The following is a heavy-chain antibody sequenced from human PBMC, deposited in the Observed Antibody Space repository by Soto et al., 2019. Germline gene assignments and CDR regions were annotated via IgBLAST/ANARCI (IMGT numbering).Heavy chain of an antibody. Sequence: SETLSLTCAVYGGSFSGYYWSWIRQPPGKGLERIGEINHSGSTNYNPSLKSRVTISVDTSKNQFSLKLSSVTAADTAVYYCARGHYYDSSGYYFYDYWGQGTLVTVSS. D-gene: IGHD3-22*01. V-gene: IGHV4-34*01. CDR1: GGSFSGYY. J-gene: IGHJ4*02. CDR2: INHSGST. CDR3: ARGHYYDSSGYYFYDY.